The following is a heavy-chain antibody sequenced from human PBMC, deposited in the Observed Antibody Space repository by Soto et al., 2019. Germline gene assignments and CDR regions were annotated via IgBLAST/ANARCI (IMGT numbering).Heavy chain of an antibody. CDR1: GFTFNIYG. V-gene: IGHV3-30*18. D-gene: IGHD3-16*01. CDR3: AKDNSFMDY. J-gene: IGHJ4*02. Sequence: GGSLRLSCAASGFTFNIYGMHWVRQAPGKGLEWVAVISYDGGNEHYAGSVKGRFTISRDNSKNTLYLQMTSLRAEDTAVYYCAKDNSFMDYWGQGILVTVSS. CDR2: ISYDGGNE.